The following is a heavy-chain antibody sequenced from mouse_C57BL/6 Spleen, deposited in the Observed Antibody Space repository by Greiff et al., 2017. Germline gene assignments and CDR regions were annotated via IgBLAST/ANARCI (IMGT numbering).Heavy chain of an antibody. D-gene: IGHD2-3*01. CDR3: AREGWLG. J-gene: IGHJ3*01. CDR2: IYPGDGDT. CDR1: GYAFSSSW. Sequence: VQLQQSGPELVKPGASVKISCKASGYAFSSSWRNWVKQRPGKGLEWIGRIYPGDGDTNYNGKFKGKATLTADKSSSTAYMQLSSLTSEDSAVYFCAREGWLGWGQGTLVTVSA. V-gene: IGHV1-82*01.